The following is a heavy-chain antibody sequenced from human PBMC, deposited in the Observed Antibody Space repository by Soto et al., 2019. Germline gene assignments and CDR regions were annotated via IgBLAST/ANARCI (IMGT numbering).Heavy chain of an antibody. Sequence: SGPTLVNPTQTLTLSCTFSGFSLSTIVMCVTWIRQPPGKALEWLARIGWDDDKRYSPSLKSRLTITKDTSKNQVVLTMTNMDPVDTATYYCAHCPSGTAFDYWGQGTLVTVPQ. V-gene: IGHV2-5*08. CDR2: IGWDDDK. D-gene: IGHD3-10*01. CDR1: GFSLSTIVMC. CDR3: AHCPSGTAFDY. J-gene: IGHJ4*02.